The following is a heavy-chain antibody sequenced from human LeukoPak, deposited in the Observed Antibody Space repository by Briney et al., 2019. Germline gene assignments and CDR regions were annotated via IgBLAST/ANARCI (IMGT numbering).Heavy chain of an antibody. CDR1: GFTFSDYA. CDR2: ITFSGGSK. J-gene: IGHJ6*02. D-gene: IGHD1-26*01. Sequence: AGGSLRLSCAASGFTFSDYAMSWVRQAPGKGLEWVSGITFSGGSKHYVDSLEGRFSISRDNSKNTLYLQMNTLRAEDTAIYYCAREVRRGNNYYYYPMDVWGQGTTVTVSS. V-gene: IGHV3-23*01. CDR3: AREVRRGNNYYYYPMDV.